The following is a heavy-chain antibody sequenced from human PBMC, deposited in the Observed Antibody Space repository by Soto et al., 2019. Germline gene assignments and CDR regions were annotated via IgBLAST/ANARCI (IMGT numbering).Heavy chain of an antibody. CDR1: GYTFTSYA. V-gene: IGHV1-3*04. CDR3: ARERLCGGVCYDHWLDP. D-gene: IGHD2-21*02. Sequence: QVQLVQPGAEVKKPGASVRVSCRTSGYTFTSYAIHWVRQAPGQGLEWMAWSNIGNGNTKYSQKFQGRVTVSRDTSASTAYMELISLRSEDTAVYYCARERLCGGVCYDHWLDPLGQGTRVSVSS. CDR2: SNIGNGNT. J-gene: IGHJ5*02.